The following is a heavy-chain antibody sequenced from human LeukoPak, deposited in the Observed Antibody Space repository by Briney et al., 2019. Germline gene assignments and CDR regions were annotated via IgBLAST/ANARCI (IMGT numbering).Heavy chain of an antibody. CDR1: GGSISSSSYY. CDR3: ARKNYDILTGYYNANWFDP. Sequence: KASETLSLTCTVSGGSISSSSYYWSWIRQPPGKGLEWIGEINHSGSTNYNPSLKSRVTISVDTSKNQFSLKLSSVTAADTAVYYCARKNYDILTGYYNANWFDPWGQGTLVTVSS. V-gene: IGHV4-39*07. J-gene: IGHJ5*02. D-gene: IGHD3-9*01. CDR2: INHSGST.